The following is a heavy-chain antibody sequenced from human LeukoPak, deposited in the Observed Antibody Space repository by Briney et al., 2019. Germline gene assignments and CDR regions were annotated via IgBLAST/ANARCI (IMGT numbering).Heavy chain of an antibody. Sequence: GGSLRLSCSASGFTFSIYTMHWVRQAPGKGLEWVAFISYDGSSEYYADSVKGRFTISRDDSKNTLYLQMNSLRADDTAVYFCARVSGDVWGQGTTVTVSS. CDR1: GFTFSIYT. V-gene: IGHV3-30-3*01. CDR3: ARVSGDV. J-gene: IGHJ6*02. CDR2: ISYDGSSE.